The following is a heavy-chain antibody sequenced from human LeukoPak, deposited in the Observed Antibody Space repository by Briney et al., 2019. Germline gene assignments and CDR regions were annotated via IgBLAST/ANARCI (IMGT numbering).Heavy chain of an antibody. Sequence: SETLSLTCTVSGGSISSYYWSWIRQPPGKGLEWIGYIYYSGSTNYNPSLKSRVTLSVDTSKNQFSLKLSSVTAADTAVYYCARVDYYGSGSYSNGWFDPWGQGTLVTVSS. V-gene: IGHV4-59*01. CDR3: ARVDYYGSGSYSNGWFDP. J-gene: IGHJ5*02. CDR2: IYYSGST. D-gene: IGHD3-10*01. CDR1: GGSISSYY.